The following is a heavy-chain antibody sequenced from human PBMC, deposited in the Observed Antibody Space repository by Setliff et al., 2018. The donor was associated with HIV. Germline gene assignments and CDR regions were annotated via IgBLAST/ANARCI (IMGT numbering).Heavy chain of an antibody. V-gene: IGHV1-18*01. CDR2: ISAYDSNT. CDR1: GYTFTSYG. CDR3: ARAPRIFPEFNNPHPHFDH. J-gene: IGHJ4*02. D-gene: IGHD3-3*01. Sequence: VASVKVSCKASGYTFTSYGISWVRQAPGQGLEWMGWISAYDSNTNYEHRLQGRVTMTTDTSTSTAYMELRGLISDDTAVYFCARAPRIFPEFNNPHPHFDHWGQGTLVTVSS.